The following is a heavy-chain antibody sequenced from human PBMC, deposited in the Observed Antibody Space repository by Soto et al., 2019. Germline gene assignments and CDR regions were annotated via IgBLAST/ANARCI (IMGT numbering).Heavy chain of an antibody. Sequence: GASVKVSCKASGYTFTSYDINWVRQATGQGLEWMGWMNPNSGNTGYAQKFQGRVTMTRNTSISTAYMELSSLRSEDTAVYYCARSDRSTRFGEHITIDYWGQGTLVTVSS. CDR2: MNPNSGNT. CDR1: GYTFTSYD. CDR3: ARSDRSTRFGEHITIDY. J-gene: IGHJ4*02. D-gene: IGHD3-10*01. V-gene: IGHV1-8*01.